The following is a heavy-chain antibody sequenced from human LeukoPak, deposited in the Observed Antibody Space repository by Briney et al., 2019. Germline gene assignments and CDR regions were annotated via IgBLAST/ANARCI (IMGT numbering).Heavy chain of an antibody. Sequence: ASVRVSCKTSEDNFSAYYMHWVRQAPGQGLEWMGWINPNSGDTKYAHKFQDRVTLTRDTSLSTAYMEMRGLKSADTAVYYCANPFDNWGQGTLVTVSS. CDR2: INPNSGDT. CDR3: ANPFDN. V-gene: IGHV1-2*02. J-gene: IGHJ4*02. CDR1: EDNFSAYY.